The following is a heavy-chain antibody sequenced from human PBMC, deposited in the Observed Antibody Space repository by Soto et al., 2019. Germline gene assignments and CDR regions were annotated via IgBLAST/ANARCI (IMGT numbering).Heavy chain of an antibody. D-gene: IGHD7-27*01. V-gene: IGHV3-43*01. CDR2: ISWDGGST. CDR1: GFTFDDYT. Sequence: GGSLILSCAASGFTFDDYTMHWVRQAPGKGLEWVSLISWDGGSTYYADSVKGRFTISRDNSKNSLYLQMNSLRTEDTALYYCAKASWGSRYPIDYWGQGTLVTVSS. J-gene: IGHJ4*02. CDR3: AKASWGSRYPIDY.